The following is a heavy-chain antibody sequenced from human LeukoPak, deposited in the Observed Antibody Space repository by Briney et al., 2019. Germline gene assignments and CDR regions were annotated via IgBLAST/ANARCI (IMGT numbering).Heavy chain of an antibody. J-gene: IGHJ3*02. CDR2: INHSGST. D-gene: IGHD2-15*01. CDR1: GGSFSGYY. CDR3: ARVCSGGSCYPRAAFDI. Sequence: PSETLSLTCAVYGGSFSGYYWSWIRQPPGKGLEWIGEINHSGSTNYNPSVKSRVTISVDTSKNQFSLKLSSVTAADTAVYYCARVCSGGSCYPRAAFDIWGQGTMVTVSS. V-gene: IGHV4-34*01.